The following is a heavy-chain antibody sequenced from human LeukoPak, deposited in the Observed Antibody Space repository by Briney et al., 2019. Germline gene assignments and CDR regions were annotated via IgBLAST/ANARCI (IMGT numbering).Heavy chain of an antibody. CDR1: GFTFTSSA. D-gene: IGHD3-16*01. J-gene: IGHJ4*02. CDR3: ATGEETFRY. V-gene: IGHV1-58*02. Sequence: GASVKVSCKASGFTFTSSAMQWVRQARGQRLEWIGWIVVGSGNTNYAQKFQERVTITRDMSTSTAYMELSSLRSDDTAVYYCATGEETFRYWGQGTLVTVSS. CDR2: IVVGSGNT.